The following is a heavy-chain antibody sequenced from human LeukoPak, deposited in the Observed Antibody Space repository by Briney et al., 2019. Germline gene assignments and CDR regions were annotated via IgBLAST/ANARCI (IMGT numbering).Heavy chain of an antibody. D-gene: IGHD4-11*01. V-gene: IGHV3-7*01. CDR3: ARDPPGMTTVTLDY. CDR1: GFTFSSYW. CDR2: IKQDGSEK. J-gene: IGHJ4*02. Sequence: GGSLRLSCAASGFTFSSYWMSWVRQAPGKGLEWVANIKQDGSEKYYVDSVKGRYTISRDNAKNSLYLQMNSLRAEDTAVYYCARDPPGMTTVTLDYWGQGTLVTVSS.